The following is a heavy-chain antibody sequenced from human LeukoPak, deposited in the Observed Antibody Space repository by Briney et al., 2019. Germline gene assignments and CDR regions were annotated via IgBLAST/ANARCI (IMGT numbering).Heavy chain of an antibody. Sequence: SETLSLTCTVSGGSISSYYWSWIRQPPGKGLEWIGYIYYSGSTNYNPSLKSRVTISVDTSKNQFSLKLSSVTAADTAVYYCARVSLGSSGWYYFDYWGEGTLVTVSS. J-gene: IGHJ4*02. CDR1: GGSISSYY. V-gene: IGHV4-59*08. D-gene: IGHD6-19*01. CDR2: IYYSGST. CDR3: ARVSLGSSGWYYFDY.